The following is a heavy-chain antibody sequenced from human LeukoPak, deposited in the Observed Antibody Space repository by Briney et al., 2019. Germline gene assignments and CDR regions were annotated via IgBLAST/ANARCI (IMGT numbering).Heavy chain of an antibody. Sequence: ASVKVSFKASGYTFTSYDINWVRQATGQGLEWMGWMNPNSGNTGYAQKFQGRVTMTRNTSISTAYMELSSLRSEDTAVYYCARSRITMVRGVTGLGYWGQGTLVTVSS. V-gene: IGHV1-8*01. CDR1: GYTFTSYD. CDR2: MNPNSGNT. J-gene: IGHJ4*02. CDR3: ARSRITMVRGVTGLGY. D-gene: IGHD3-10*01.